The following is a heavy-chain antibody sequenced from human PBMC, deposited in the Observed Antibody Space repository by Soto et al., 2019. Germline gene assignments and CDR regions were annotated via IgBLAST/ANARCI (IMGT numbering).Heavy chain of an antibody. J-gene: IGHJ5*02. CDR1: GYTFTGYY. Sequence: GASVQVSCKASGYTFTGYYMHWVRQAPGQGLEWMGWINPNSGGTNYAQKFQGWVTMTRDTSISTAYMELSRLRSDDTAVYYCAREGYIHDWFDPWGQGTLVTVSS. V-gene: IGHV1-2*04. CDR3: AREGYIHDWFDP. D-gene: IGHD5-18*01. CDR2: INPNSGGT.